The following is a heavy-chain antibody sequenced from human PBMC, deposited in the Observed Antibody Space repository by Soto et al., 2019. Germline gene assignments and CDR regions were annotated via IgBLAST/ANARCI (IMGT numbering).Heavy chain of an antibody. CDR2: IKQDGSEK. D-gene: IGHD3-10*01. CDR1: GFTFRSYW. CDR3: AGHYGSVNYKVYRTPTYDLYAIDV. V-gene: IGHV3-7*03. J-gene: IGHJ6*02. Sequence: EVQLVESGGGLVQPGGSLRLSCAASGFTFRSYWMTWVRQTPGKGLEWVANIKQDGSEKYYVDSVRGRFTISRDNAENSLYLQMNSLRPEDTAVYFCAGHYGSVNYKVYRTPTYDLYAIDVWGLGTTVTVSS.